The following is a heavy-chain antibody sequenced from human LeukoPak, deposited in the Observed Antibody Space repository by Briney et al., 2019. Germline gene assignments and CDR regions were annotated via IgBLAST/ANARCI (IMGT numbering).Heavy chain of an antibody. J-gene: IGHJ4*02. Sequence: GGSLRLSCAASGFTFSSYAMSWVRQAPGKGLEWVSAISGSGGSTYYADSVKGRFTISRDNSKNTLYLQMNSLRAEDTAVYYCAKAKTWAYYDSSGYYFDYWGQGTLVTVSS. CDR2: ISGSGGST. D-gene: IGHD3-22*01. CDR1: GFTFSSYA. CDR3: AKAKTWAYYDSSGYYFDY. V-gene: IGHV3-23*01.